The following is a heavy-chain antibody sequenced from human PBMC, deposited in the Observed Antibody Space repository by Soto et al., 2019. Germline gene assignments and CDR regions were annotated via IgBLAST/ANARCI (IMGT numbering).Heavy chain of an antibody. CDR1: GFTFRNFA. D-gene: IGHD2-15*01. CDR3: ARSGGNWAFDY. Sequence: GGSLRLSCAASGFTFRNFAMTWVRQAPGKGLEWVSAISGSGSYTYYADSVKGRFTISRDNAKNSLYLQMNSLRAEDTAVYYCARSGGNWAFDYWGQGTLVTVS. V-gene: IGHV3-21*01. CDR2: ISGSGSYT. J-gene: IGHJ4*02.